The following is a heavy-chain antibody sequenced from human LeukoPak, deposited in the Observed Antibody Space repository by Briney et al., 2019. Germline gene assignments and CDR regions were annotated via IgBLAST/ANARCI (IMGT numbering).Heavy chain of an antibody. CDR3: ARHSGSGWQALGY. J-gene: IGHJ4*02. V-gene: IGHV1-18*04. CDR1: GYTFSNYG. Sequence: ASVKVSCKASGYTFSNYGISWVRQAPGLGLEWMGWTSYNGNTNYAQKFQDRVTMTTDTPTTTAYMELRSLESDDTAVYYCARHSGSGWQALGYWGQGTLSPSPQ. D-gene: IGHD6-19*01. CDR2: TSYNGNT.